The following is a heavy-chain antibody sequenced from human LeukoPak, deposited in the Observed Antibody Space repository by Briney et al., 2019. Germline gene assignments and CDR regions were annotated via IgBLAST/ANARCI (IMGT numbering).Heavy chain of an antibody. CDR3: ARRNAMDV. J-gene: IGHJ6*02. Sequence: GGSLRLSCAASGFTFNNYAMHWVRQAPGKGLEWVAVLSYDGNNKYYADSVKGRFTISRDNSKNTLYLQMNSLRPEDTAVYYCARRNAMDVWGQGTTVIVFS. V-gene: IGHV3-30*04. CDR2: LSYDGNNK. CDR1: GFTFNNYA.